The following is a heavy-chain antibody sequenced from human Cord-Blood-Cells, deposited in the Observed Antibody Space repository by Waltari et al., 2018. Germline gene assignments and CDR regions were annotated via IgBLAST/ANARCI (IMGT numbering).Heavy chain of an antibody. J-gene: IGHJ5*02. CDR3: ARGRQQRGDQMGWFDP. V-gene: IGHV4-34*01. CDR2: INHSGST. D-gene: IGHD2-21*02. CDR1: GGSFSGYY. Sequence: QVQLQQWGAGLLKPSETLSLTCAVYGGSFSGYYWSWIRQPPGKGLEVIGEINHSGSTNYNPSLKSRVTISVDTSKNQFSLKLSSVTAADTAGYYCARGRQQRGDQMGWFDPWGQGTLVTVSS.